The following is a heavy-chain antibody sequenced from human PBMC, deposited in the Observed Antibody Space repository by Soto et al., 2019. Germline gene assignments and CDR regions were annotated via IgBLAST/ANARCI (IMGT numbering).Heavy chain of an antibody. Sequence: SETLSLTCAVSGGSISSGGYSWSWIRQAPGKGLEWIGYIYQSGSTYYNPSLKSRVTISVDTSKNQFSLKLSSVTAADTAVYYCARARGRVATTTNYYYGMDVWGQGTTVTVSS. CDR3: ARARGRVATTTNYYYGMDV. J-gene: IGHJ6*02. CDR1: GGSISSGGYS. V-gene: IGHV4-30-2*01. D-gene: IGHD5-12*01. CDR2: IYQSGST.